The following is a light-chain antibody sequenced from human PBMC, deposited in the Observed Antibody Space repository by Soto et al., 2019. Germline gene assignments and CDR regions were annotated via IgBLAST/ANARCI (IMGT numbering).Light chain of an antibody. CDR2: EVS. Sequence: QSALTQPPSASGSPGQSVTNSCTGTRSDVGGYNYVSWYQQHPGEAPKVMIYEVSKLPSGVPDRLSGSKSGNTASLTVSGLQAEDEADYYCSSYGGRNNLLFGGGTKLTVL. J-gene: IGLJ2*01. V-gene: IGLV2-8*01. CDR3: SSYGGRNNLL. CDR1: RSDVGGYNY.